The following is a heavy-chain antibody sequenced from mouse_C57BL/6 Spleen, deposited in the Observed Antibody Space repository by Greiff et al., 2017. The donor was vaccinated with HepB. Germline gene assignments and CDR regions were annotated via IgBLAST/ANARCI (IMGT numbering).Heavy chain of an antibody. CDR3: TYRVRHYFDY. V-gene: IGHV14-1*01. CDR1: GFNIKDYY. D-gene: IGHD2-14*01. Sequence: VQLKQSGAELVRPGASVKLSCTASGFNIKDYYMHWVKQRPEQGLEWIGRIDPEDGDTEYAPKFQGKATMTADTSSNTAYLQLRSLTSEDTAVYYCTYRVRHYFDYWGQGTTHTVSS. CDR2: IDPEDGDT. J-gene: IGHJ2*01.